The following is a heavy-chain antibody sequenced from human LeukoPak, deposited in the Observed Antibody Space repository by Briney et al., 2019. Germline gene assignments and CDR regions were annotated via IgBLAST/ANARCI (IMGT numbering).Heavy chain of an antibody. J-gene: IGHJ4*02. D-gene: IGHD3-22*01. V-gene: IGHV3-23*01. CDR2: ISGSGGST. CDR1: GFTFSSYA. Sequence: PGGSLRLSCAAPGFTFSSYAMSWVRQAPGKGLEWVSAISGSGGSTYYADSVKGRFTISRDNSKNTLYLQMNSLRAEDTAVYYCAKDRQDYDSEDYFDYWGQGTLVTVFS. CDR3: AKDRQDYDSEDYFDY.